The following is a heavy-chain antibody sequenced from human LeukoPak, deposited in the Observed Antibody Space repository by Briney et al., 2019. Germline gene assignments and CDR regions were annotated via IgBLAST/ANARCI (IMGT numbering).Heavy chain of an antibody. CDR3: ARDLRGSSWTNNNYYYYMDV. CDR1: GGTFSSYA. J-gene: IGHJ6*03. D-gene: IGHD6-13*01. CDR2: IIHIFGTA. Sequence: SVKVSCKASGGTFSSYAISWVRQAPGQGLEWMGGIIHIFGTANYAQKFQGRVTITADESTSTAYMELSSLRSEDTAVYYCARDLRGSSWTNNNYYYYMDVWGKGTTVTISS. V-gene: IGHV1-69*13.